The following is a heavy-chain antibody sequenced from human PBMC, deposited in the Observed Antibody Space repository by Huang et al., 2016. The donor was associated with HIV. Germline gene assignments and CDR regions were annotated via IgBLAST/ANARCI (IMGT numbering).Heavy chain of an antibody. J-gene: IGHJ4*02. Sequence: QVHLVQSGAEVKKPGSSVKVSCKASGNSFTSLPINWVRQAPGQGLEGLGGRVPMLVSATYAQKLRGRVTISADESTSTSYMELSSLRSDDTAGYYCATSTPMLGESGGWSGKVVITENVPYVDWGQGTLVTVSS. CDR3: ATSTPMLGESGGWSGKVVITENVPYVD. CDR1: GNSFTSLP. CDR2: RVPMLVSA. V-gene: IGHV1-69*01. D-gene: IGHD3-22*01.